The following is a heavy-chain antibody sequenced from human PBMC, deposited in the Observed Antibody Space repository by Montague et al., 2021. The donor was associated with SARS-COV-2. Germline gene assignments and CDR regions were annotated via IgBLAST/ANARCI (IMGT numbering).Heavy chain of an antibody. D-gene: IGHD2-2*01. CDR2: INHSGST. CDR1: GGSFSGYY. CDR3: ARGRVVVVPAAMRLLRELYYYYMDV. Sequence: SETLSLTCAVYGGSFSGYYWSWIRQPPGKGLEWIGEINHSGSTNYNPSLKSQVTISVDTSKNQFSLKLSSVTAADTAVYYCARGRVVVVPAAMRLLRELYYYYMDVWGKGTTVTVSS. J-gene: IGHJ6*03. V-gene: IGHV4-34*01.